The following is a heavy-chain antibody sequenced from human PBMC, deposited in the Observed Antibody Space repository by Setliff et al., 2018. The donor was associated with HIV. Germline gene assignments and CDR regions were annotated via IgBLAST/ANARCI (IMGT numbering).Heavy chain of an antibody. V-gene: IGHV1-69*13. CDR3: ARGRNYDSSGYGDYYYYMDV. CDR2: IIPIFGTT. D-gene: IGHD3-22*01. CDR1: GDTFTSYD. Sequence: SVKVSCKTSGDTFTSYDINWVRQAAGQGLEWMGGIIPIFGTTHYAQKFQGRVTVTADESTSTAYMQLSSLRSDDTAVYYCARGRNYDSSGYGDYYYYMDVWGKGTTVTVSS. J-gene: IGHJ6*03.